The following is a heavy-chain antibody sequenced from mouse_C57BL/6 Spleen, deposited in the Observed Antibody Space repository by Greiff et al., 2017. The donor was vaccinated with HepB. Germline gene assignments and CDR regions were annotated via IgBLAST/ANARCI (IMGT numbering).Heavy chain of an antibody. CDR3: ARDGYYVDWYFDV. J-gene: IGHJ1*03. D-gene: IGHD2-3*01. Sequence: QVQLQQSGAELVKPGASVKISCKASGYAFSSYWMNWVKQRPGKGLEWIGQIYPGDGDTNYNGKFKGKATLTADKSSSTAYMQLSSLTSEDSAVYFCARDGYYVDWYFDVWGTGTTVTVSS. CDR2: IYPGDGDT. CDR1: GYAFSSYW. V-gene: IGHV1-80*01.